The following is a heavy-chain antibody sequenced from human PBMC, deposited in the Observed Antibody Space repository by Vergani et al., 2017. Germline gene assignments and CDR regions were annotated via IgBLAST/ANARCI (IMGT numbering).Heavy chain of an antibody. CDR1: GDSVSSNSAA. J-gene: IGHJ4*02. Sequence: QVQLQQSGPGLVKPSQTLLLTCAISGDSVSSNSAAWNWIRQSPSRGLEWLGRTYYRSKWYNDYAVSVKSRITINPDTSKNQFSLKLSSVTAADTAVYYCARGRYMTTVTRFDYWGQGTLVTVSS. D-gene: IGHD4-17*01. CDR2: TYYRSKWYN. V-gene: IGHV6-1*01. CDR3: ARGRYMTTVTRFDY.